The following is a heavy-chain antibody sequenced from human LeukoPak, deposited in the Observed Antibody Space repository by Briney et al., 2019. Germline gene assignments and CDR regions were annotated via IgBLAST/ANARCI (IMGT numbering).Heavy chain of an antibody. Sequence: ASVKVSCKASGYTFTGYYMHWVRQASGQGLEWMGWINPNSGGTNYAQKFQGRVTMTRDTSISTAYMELSRLRSDDTAVYYCARDLVYYSSSTAFDPWGQGTLVTVSS. CDR2: INPNSGGT. J-gene: IGHJ5*02. D-gene: IGHD2-2*01. V-gene: IGHV1-2*02. CDR1: GYTFTGYY. CDR3: ARDLVYYSSSTAFDP.